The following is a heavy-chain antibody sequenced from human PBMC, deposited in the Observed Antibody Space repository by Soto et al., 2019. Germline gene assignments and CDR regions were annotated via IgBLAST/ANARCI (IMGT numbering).Heavy chain of an antibody. CDR3: ARGAHSSGWSVTDC. CDR2: IIPIFGTA. CDR1: GGTFSSHA. D-gene: IGHD6-19*01. V-gene: IGHV1-69*13. Sequence: ASVKVSCKASGGTFSSHAISWVRLAPGQGLEWMGGIIPIFGTANYAQKFQGRVTITADESTTTAYMELSSLRSEDTAVYYCARGAHSSGWSVTDCWGQGTLVTVSS. J-gene: IGHJ4*02.